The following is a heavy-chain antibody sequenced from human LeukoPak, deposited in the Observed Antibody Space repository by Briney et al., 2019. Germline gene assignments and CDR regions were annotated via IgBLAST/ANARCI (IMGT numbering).Heavy chain of an antibody. CDR2: IYYSGST. J-gene: IGHJ4*02. Sequence: SETLSLTCTVSGGSISSSSYYWGWIRQPPGKGLEWIGSIYYSGSTYYNPSLKSRVTISVDTSKNQFSLKLSSVTAADTAVYYCARYYDSSGFHPRNFGYWGQGTLVTVSS. CDR3: ARYYDSSGFHPRNFGY. CDR1: GGSISSSSYY. D-gene: IGHD3-22*01. V-gene: IGHV4-39*01.